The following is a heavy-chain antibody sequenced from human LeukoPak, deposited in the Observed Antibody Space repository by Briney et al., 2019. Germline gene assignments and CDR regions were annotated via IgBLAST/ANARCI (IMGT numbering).Heavy chain of an antibody. J-gene: IGHJ6*02. V-gene: IGHV4-59*01. CDR3: ARTSPATPLLRYFDWSSSPMDV. CDR1: GGPICSYY. D-gene: IGHD3-9*01. Sequence: PSETLSLTCTVSGGPICSYYWIWLPPPPGKGLEGIVYIYYSWSTNYNPSLKSRVTISVDTSKTQFSLKLSSVTAADTAVYYCARTSPATPLLRYFDWSSSPMDVWGQGTTVTVSS. CDR2: IYYSWST.